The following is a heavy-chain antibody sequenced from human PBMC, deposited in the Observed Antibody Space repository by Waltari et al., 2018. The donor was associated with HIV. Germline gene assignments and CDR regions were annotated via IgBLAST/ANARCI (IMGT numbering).Heavy chain of an antibody. Sequence: EVQLVESGGGLVLPGESLRLSCVASGFTLSGDWLHWVRQVPGKRLVWVSRINSDGTTTLYADSVKGRFNISRDDAKNTLYLQMNNLRAEDTAIYYCVTSAPFNYWGQGTLVTVSS. J-gene: IGHJ4*02. CDR1: GFTLSGDW. V-gene: IGHV3-74*01. D-gene: IGHD3-10*01. CDR2: INSDGTTT. CDR3: VTSAPFNY.